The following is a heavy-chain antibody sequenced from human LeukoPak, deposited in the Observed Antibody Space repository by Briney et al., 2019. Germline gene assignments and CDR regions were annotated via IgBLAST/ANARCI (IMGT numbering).Heavy chain of an antibody. CDR1: GFTVSSNY. Sequence: GGSLRLSCATSGFTVSSNYMSWVRQAPGKGLEWVANIKQDGSEKYYVDSVKGRFTISRDNAKNSLYLQMNSLRAEDTAVYYCARGFDWEYDGPGRDLNDYWGQGTLVTVSS. D-gene: IGHD3-9*01. CDR3: ARGFDWEYDGPGRDLNDY. V-gene: IGHV3-7*04. J-gene: IGHJ4*02. CDR2: IKQDGSEK.